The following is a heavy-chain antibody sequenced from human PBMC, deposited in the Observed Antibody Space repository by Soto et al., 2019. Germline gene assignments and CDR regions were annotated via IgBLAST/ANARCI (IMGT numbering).Heavy chain of an antibody. CDR3: ARDRQYYQFWSGYQNERPYGMDV. CDR1: GGSFSGYY. Sequence: ETLSLTCGVYGGSFSGYYWTWIRQAPGKGLEWIGEINHSGGTNYNSSLESRVTISVDTSKNQLSLTLYSVTAADTAVYYCARDRQYYQFWSGYQNERPYGMDVWGQGTTVTVSS. J-gene: IGHJ6*02. CDR2: INHSGGT. V-gene: IGHV4-34*01. D-gene: IGHD3-3*02.